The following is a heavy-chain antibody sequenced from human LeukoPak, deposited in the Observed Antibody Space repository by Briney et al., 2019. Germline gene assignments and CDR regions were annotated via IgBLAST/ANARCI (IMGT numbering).Heavy chain of an antibody. CDR1: GGSISNSF. CDR3: ARGSGTTTRQAFDI. CDR2: VYTSGST. Sequence: PSETLSLTCTVSGGSISNSFWSWVRQPAGKGLEWIGRVYTSGSTNCNPSLESRVTMLVDTSKNQFSLKLNSVTAADTAAYYCARGSGTTTRQAFDIWGQGTMVIVYS. V-gene: IGHV4-4*07. D-gene: IGHD1-7*01. J-gene: IGHJ3*02.